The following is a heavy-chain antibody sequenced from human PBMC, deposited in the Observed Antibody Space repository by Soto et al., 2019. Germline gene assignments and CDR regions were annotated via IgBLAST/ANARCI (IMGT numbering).Heavy chain of an antibody. V-gene: IGHV1-46*01. CDR2: INPSAGGT. CDR3: ARDSTLAY. Sequence: ASVKVSCKASGYIFTSYYMHWVRQAPGQGLEWMGIINPSAGGTSYAQKFQARVTMTRDTSTSTIYMELSSLTSEDTAVYYCARDSTLAYWGQGTLVTVSS. J-gene: IGHJ4*02. CDR1: GYIFTSYY.